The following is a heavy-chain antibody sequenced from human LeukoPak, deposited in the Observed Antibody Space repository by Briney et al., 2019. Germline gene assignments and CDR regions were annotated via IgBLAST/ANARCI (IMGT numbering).Heavy chain of an antibody. Sequence: GGSLRLSCAASGFTFSSYGMHWVRQAPGKGLEWVAVMWYDGSNKYYADSVKGRFTISRDNSKNTLYLQMNSLRAEDKAVYYCAKSRRWLQFSDYWGQGTLVTVS. CDR3: AKSRRWLQFSDY. V-gene: IGHV3-33*06. J-gene: IGHJ4*02. CDR1: GFTFSSYG. D-gene: IGHD5-24*01. CDR2: MWYDGSNK.